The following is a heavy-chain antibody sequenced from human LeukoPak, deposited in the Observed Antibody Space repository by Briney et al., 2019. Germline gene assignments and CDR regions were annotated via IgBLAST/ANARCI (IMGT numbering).Heavy chain of an antibody. D-gene: IGHD6-13*01. CDR3: APIAAAGTYSVY. V-gene: IGHV3-9*01. CDR2: ISWNSGNI. Sequence: SLRLSCAASGFTLDDYAMHWVRQAPGKGLERVSGISWNSGNIGYADSVKGRFSISRDNAKNSMNLQMNSLRAEDTALYYCAPIAAAGTYSVYWGQGTLVTVSS. CDR1: GFTLDDYA. J-gene: IGHJ4*02.